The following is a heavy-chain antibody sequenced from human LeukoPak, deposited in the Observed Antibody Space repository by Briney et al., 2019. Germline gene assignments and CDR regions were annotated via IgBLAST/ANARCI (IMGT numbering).Heavy chain of an antibody. V-gene: IGHV3-23*01. J-gene: IGHJ4*02. Sequence: GGSLRLSCAASGFTFSSYAMSWVRQAPGKGLEWVSAISGSGGSTYYADSVKGRFTTSRDNAKNSLYLQMNSLRAEDTALYYCAINGGGDSGYGNFDYWGQGTLVTVSS. CDR2: ISGSGGST. D-gene: IGHD5-12*01. CDR1: GFTFSSYA. CDR3: AINGGGDSGYGNFDY.